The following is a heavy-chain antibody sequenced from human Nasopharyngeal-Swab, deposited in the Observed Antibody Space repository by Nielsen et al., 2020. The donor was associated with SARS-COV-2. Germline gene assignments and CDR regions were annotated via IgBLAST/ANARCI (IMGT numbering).Heavy chain of an antibody. V-gene: IGHV3-21*04. CDR3: AREEAYDGGNDYSYYYYGMDV. Sequence: GGSLRLSCAASGFTFSSYSMNWVRQAPGKGLEWVSSISSSSSYIYYADSVKGRFTISRDNAKNSLYLQMNSLRAEDTALYYCAREEAYDGGNDYSYYYYGMDVWGQGTTATVSS. D-gene: IGHD2-21*02. CDR2: ISSSSSYI. CDR1: GFTFSSYS. J-gene: IGHJ6*02.